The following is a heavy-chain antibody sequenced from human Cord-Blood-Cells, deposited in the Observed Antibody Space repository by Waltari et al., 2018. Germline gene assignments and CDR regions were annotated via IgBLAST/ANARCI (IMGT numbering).Heavy chain of an antibody. Sequence: QVQLVQSGAEVKKPGASVKVSCKASGYTCTSYAMHWVRQAPDQRLEWMGWINAGNGNTKYSQKFQGRVTITRDTSASTAYMELSSLRSEDTAVYYCARDRDVLLWFRELLGSFDFDYWGQGTLVTVSS. CDR1: GYTCTSYA. J-gene: IGHJ4*02. D-gene: IGHD3-10*01. CDR3: ARDRDVLLWFRELLGSFDFDY. CDR2: INAGNGNT. V-gene: IGHV1-3*01.